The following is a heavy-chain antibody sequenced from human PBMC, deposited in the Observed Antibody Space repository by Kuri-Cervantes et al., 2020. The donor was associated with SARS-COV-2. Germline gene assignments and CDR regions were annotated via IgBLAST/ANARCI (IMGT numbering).Heavy chain of an antibody. V-gene: IGHV3-30-3*01. CDR3: AAELVDAFDI. CDR2: ISYDGSNT. D-gene: IGHD3-10*01. CDR1: GFTFSSYA. Sequence: GGSLRLACAVSGFTFSSYAMHWVRHAPGKGMGWVVVISYDGSNTYYADSVKGRFTISRDNSKNTLYRQMKSLSAEDTAWYYCAAELVDAFDIWGQGKMVTVSS. J-gene: IGHJ3*02.